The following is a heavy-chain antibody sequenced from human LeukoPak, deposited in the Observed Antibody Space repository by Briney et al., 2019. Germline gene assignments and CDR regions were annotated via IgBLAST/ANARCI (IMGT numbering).Heavy chain of an antibody. D-gene: IGHD3-10*01. V-gene: IGHV4-59*12. J-gene: IGHJ3*02. Sequence: PGGSLRLSCAASGFTFSSYGMSWVRQPPGKALEWIGNIFYSGSTYYSPSLKSRVTISLDTSRNQFSLKLNSVTAADTAVYYCAKSNGYGLVDIWGQGTMVTVSS. CDR3: AKSNGYGLVDI. CDR2: IFYSGST. CDR1: GFTFSSYG.